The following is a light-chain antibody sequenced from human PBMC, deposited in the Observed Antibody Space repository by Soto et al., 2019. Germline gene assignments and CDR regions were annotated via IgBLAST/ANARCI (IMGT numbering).Light chain of an antibody. J-gene: IGKJ1*01. CDR2: KAS. V-gene: IGKV1-5*03. CDR3: QHYNSYSEA. CDR1: QTISSW. Sequence: DIQMTQSPSTLSGSVGDRVTITCRASQTISSWLAWYQQKPGKAPKLLIYKASTLKSGVPTRFSGSGSGTEFSLTISSLQPDDFATYYRQHYNSYSEAFGQGTNVELQ.